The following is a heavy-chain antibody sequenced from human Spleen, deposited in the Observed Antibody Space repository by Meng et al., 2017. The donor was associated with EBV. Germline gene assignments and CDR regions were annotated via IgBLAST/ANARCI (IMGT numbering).Heavy chain of an antibody. CDR2: INHSGST. CDR1: GGSFSVYY. J-gene: IGHJ5*02. D-gene: IGHD2-2*01. V-gene: IGHV4-34*01. Sequence: QGTLKRWGAGLLRPSETLSLTCDVYGGSFSVYYWSRIRQPPGKGLEWIWEINHSGSTNYNPSLKSRVTISVDTSKNQFSLKVSSVTAADTAVYYCARAYCDSTSCYLLFDPWGQGTLVTVSS. CDR3: ARAYCDSTSCYLLFDP.